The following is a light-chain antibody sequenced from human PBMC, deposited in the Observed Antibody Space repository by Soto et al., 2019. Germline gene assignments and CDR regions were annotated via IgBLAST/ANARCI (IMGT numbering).Light chain of an antibody. J-gene: IGKJ2*01. V-gene: IGKV1-5*03. Sequence: DIQMTQSPSTLSASVGDRVTITCRARQTIGSLLAWYQQKAGRAPKLLLYKASILESGVPPRFSGSRSGTEFTLTVSSLQPDDFATYYCQHYNSYPPMYTFGQGTKLEI. CDR1: QTIGSL. CDR3: QHYNSYPPMYT. CDR2: KAS.